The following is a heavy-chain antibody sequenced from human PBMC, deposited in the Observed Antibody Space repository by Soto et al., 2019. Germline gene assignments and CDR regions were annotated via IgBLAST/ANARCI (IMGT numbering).Heavy chain of an antibody. Sequence: EVQLLESGGGLVQPGGSLRLSCAASGFTFSSYAMSWVRQAPGKGLEWVSGISSGGASTYYADSVKGRFTVSSDKSKNTMFLQMNSLRAEDTALYYCARIPPASSSYDITGYQWYFELWGRGTLVTVSS. V-gene: IGHV3-23*01. CDR2: ISSGGAST. CDR1: GFTFSSYA. CDR3: ARIPPASSSYDITGYQWYFEL. J-gene: IGHJ2*01. D-gene: IGHD3-22*01.